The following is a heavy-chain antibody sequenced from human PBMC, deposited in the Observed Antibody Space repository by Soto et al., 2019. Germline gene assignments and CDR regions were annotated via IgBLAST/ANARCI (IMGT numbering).Heavy chain of an antibody. CDR3: AASNMSVAGTPPVYYYYGMDV. Sequence: GGSLRLSCAASGFTFSSYWMHWVRQAPGKGLVWVSRINSDGSSTSYADSVKGRFTISRDNAKNTLYLQMNSLRAEDTAVYYCAASNMSVAGTPPVYYYYGMDVWGQGTTVTVSS. V-gene: IGHV3-74*01. CDR1: GFTFSSYW. J-gene: IGHJ6*02. CDR2: INSDGSST. D-gene: IGHD6-19*01.